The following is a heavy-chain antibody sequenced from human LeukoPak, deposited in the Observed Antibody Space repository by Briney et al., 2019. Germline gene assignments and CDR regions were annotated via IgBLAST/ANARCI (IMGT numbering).Heavy chain of an antibody. V-gene: IGHV4-59*03. Sequence: SETLSLTCTVSGGSISSYYWSWIRQPPGKGLEWIGYIYYSGSTNYNPSLKSRVTISVDTSKIQFSLKLSSVTAADTAVYYCSSGGFGEFSYWGQGTLVTVSS. D-gene: IGHD3-10*01. J-gene: IGHJ4*02. CDR1: GGSISSYY. CDR2: IYYSGST. CDR3: SSGGFGEFSY.